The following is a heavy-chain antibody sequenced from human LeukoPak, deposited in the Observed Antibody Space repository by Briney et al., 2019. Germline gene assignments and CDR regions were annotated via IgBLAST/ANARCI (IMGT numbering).Heavy chain of an antibody. CDR3: ARGSDSSGYCDY. D-gene: IGHD3-22*01. CDR1: GFTFSSCS. J-gene: IGHJ4*02. V-gene: IGHV3-48*02. CDR2: ISSGSSTI. Sequence: PGGSLRLSCAASGFTFSSCSMNWVRQAPGKGLEWVSYISSGSSTIYYADSVKGRFTTSRDNAKNSLYLQVNSLRDEDTAVYYCARGSDSSGYCDYWGQGTLVTVSS.